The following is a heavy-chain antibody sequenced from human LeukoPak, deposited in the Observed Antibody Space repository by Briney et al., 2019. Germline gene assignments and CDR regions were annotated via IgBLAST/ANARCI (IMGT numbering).Heavy chain of an antibody. CDR2: IIPIFGIA. V-gene: IGHV1-69*04. J-gene: IGHJ6*02. CDR3: ARDVGGCSSTSCYKGYYYYGMDV. CDR1: GGTFSSYA. D-gene: IGHD2-2*02. Sequence: GASVKVSCKASGGTFSSYAISWVRQAPGQGLEWMGRIIPIFGIANYAQKFQGRVTITADKSTSTAYMELSSLRSEDTAVYYCARDVGGCSSTSCYKGYYYYGMDVWGQGTTVTVSS.